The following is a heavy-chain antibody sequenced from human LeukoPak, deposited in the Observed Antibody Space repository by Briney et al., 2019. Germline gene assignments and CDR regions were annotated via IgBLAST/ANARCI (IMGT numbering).Heavy chain of an antibody. D-gene: IGHD5-12*01. CDR2: INPNSGGT. Sequence: ASVKVSCKASAYTFTGYYMHWVRQAPGQGLEWMGRINPNSGGTNYAQKFQGRVTMTRDTSISTAYMELSRLRSDDTAVYYCSSHSGYDSDFDYWGQGTLVTVSS. CDR3: SSHSGYDSDFDY. V-gene: IGHV1-2*06. J-gene: IGHJ4*02. CDR1: AYTFTGYY.